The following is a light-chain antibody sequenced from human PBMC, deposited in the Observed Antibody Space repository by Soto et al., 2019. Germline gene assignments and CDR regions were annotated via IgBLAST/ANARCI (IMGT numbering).Light chain of an antibody. J-gene: IGKJ4*01. CDR2: DAS. V-gene: IGKV3-20*01. CDR1: QTVRNNY. CDR3: QQFSSYPLT. Sequence: EIVMTRSPATLSVSPGERATLSCRASQTVRNNYLAWYQQKPGQAPRLLIYDASSRATGIPDRFSGGGSGTDFTLTISRLEPEDFAVYYCQQFSSYPLTFGGGTKVDIK.